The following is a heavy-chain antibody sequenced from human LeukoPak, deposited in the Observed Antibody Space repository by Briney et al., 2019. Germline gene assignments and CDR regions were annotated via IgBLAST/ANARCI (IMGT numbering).Heavy chain of an antibody. V-gene: IGHV3-23*01. CDR2: ISGSGGKT. Sequence: GGSLGLSCVASGFTFSTSAMSWVRQAPGKGLEWVSAISGSGGKTYYADSVKGRFTISRDNSQNTLYLYMNSLRADDTAVYYCGKEMTSMVTVEYWGQGTLVTVSS. J-gene: IGHJ4*02. D-gene: IGHD5-18*01. CDR1: GFTFSTSA. CDR3: GKEMTSMVTVEY.